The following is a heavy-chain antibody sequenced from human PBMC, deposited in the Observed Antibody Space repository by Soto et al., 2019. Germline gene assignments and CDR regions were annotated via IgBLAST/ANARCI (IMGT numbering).Heavy chain of an antibody. J-gene: IGHJ4*02. Sequence: GGSLRLSCTASGFTFSSYAMSWVRQAPGKGLEWVSAISGSGGTTYYADSVKGRFTISRDNSKNTLSLQMNSLTAEDTAVYFCAKRRGAGGHFDYWGQGALVTVSS. CDR3: AKRRGAGGHFDY. V-gene: IGHV3-23*01. D-gene: IGHD2-15*01. CDR2: ISGSGGTT. CDR1: GFTFSSYA.